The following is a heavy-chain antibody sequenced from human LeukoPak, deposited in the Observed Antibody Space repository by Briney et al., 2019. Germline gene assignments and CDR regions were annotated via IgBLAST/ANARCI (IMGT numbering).Heavy chain of an antibody. CDR3: ARVVNYYDSSGYHTYFDY. CDR1: GYTFTSYG. J-gene: IGHJ4*02. CDR2: ISAYNGNT. Sequence: ASVKVPCKASGYTFTSYGISWVRQAPGQGLEWMGWISAYNGNTNYAQKLQGRVTMTTDTSTSTAYMELRSLRSDDTAVYYCARVVNYYDSSGYHTYFDYWGQGTLVTVSS. D-gene: IGHD3-22*01. V-gene: IGHV1-18*01.